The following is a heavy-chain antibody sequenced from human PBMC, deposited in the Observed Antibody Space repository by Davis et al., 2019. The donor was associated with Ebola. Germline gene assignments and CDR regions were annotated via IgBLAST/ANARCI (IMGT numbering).Heavy chain of an antibody. CDR3: ARAEDDYGEYPDALDI. V-gene: IGHV3-21*01. CDR1: GLTFRTYA. D-gene: IGHD4-17*01. CDR2: ISSNSRAT. Sequence: GGSLRLSCAASGLTFRTYAMNWFRQAPGKGLEWVSSISSNSRATYYADSLKGRFTISRDNAKSSLYLQMNSLRDEDTGVYFCARAEDDYGEYPDALDIWGQGTVVTVSS. J-gene: IGHJ3*02.